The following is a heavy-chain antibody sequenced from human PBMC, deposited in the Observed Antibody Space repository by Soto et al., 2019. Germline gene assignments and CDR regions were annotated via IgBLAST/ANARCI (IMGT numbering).Heavy chain of an antibody. V-gene: IGHV3-7*05. CDR2: IKQDGSEK. J-gene: IGHJ5*02. CDR3: ARDRVVVPAANCWFEP. CDR1: GFTFSSYW. D-gene: IGHD2-2*01. Sequence: GGSLRLSCAASGFTFSSYWMGWVRQAPGKGLEWVANIKQDGSEKYYVDSVKGRFTISRDNAKNSLYLQMNSLRAEDTAVYYCARDRVVVPAANCWFEPWGQGTLVTVSS.